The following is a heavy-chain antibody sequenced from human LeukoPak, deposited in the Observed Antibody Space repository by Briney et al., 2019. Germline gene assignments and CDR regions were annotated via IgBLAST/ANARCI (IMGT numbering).Heavy chain of an antibody. D-gene: IGHD5-18*01. CDR3: AKDLGYSYGDYFDY. CDR2: IRYDGSNK. Sequence: GALRLSCAASRFTFSSYGIDWVRQAPSKGLEWVAFIRYDGSNKYYADSVKGRFTISRDNSKNTLYLQMNSLRAEDTAVYYCAKDLGYSYGDYFDYWGQGTLVTVSS. CDR1: RFTFSSYG. J-gene: IGHJ4*02. V-gene: IGHV3-30*02.